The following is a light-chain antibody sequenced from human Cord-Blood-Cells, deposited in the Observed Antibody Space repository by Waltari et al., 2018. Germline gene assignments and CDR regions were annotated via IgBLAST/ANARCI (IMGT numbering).Light chain of an antibody. V-gene: IGKV3-15*01. J-gene: IGKJ1*01. CDR2: GAS. CDR1: QSVSSN. CDR3: QQYNNWPPWT. Sequence: EIVMTQSPATLSVSPGERATLSCRASQSVSSNLAWYQQQPGQAPRLLIYGASTRATGIPARFSGNGYGTEFTLTISSLQSEDFAVYYCQQYNNWPPWTFGQGTKVEIK.